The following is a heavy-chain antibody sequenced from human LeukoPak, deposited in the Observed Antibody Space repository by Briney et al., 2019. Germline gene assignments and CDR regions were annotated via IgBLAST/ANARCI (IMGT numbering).Heavy chain of an antibody. CDR2: INHSGST. J-gene: IGHJ4*02. V-gene: IGHV4-34*01. CDR3: ARGPLRLDY. Sequence: KTSETLSLTCAVYGGSFSGYYWSWTRQPPGKGLEWIGEINHSGSTNYNPSLKSRVTISVDTSKNQFSLKLSSVTAADTAVYYCARGPLRLDYWGQGTLVTVSS. D-gene: IGHD4-17*01. CDR1: GGSFSGYY.